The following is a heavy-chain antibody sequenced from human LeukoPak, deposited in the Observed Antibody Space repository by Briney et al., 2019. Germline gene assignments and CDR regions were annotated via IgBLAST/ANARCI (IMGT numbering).Heavy chain of an antibody. Sequence: ASVKVSCKASGGTFSSYAISWVRQAPGQGLEWMGRMDPKNGNTGYAQKFQGRVTITRDSSTDTVYMELSSLRSEDTAVYYCARAMYYDTSGYYSFQHWGQGTLVTVSS. D-gene: IGHD3-22*01. V-gene: IGHV1-8*03. J-gene: IGHJ1*01. CDR1: GGTFSSYA. CDR2: MDPKNGNT. CDR3: ARAMYYDTSGYYSFQH.